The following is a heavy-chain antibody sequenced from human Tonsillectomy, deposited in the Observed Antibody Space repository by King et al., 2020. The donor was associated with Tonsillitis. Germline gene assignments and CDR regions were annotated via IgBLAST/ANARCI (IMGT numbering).Heavy chain of an antibody. CDR1: GYTFTNYS. CDR3: ARALLYDILTGYGLYYFDY. CDR2: ISAYNGNT. J-gene: IGHJ4*02. Sequence: QLVQSGAEVKKPGASVRVSCKASGYTFTNYSITWVRQAPGQGLEWMGWISAYNGNTNYAQKLQGRVSMTTDTSTSTAYMELRSLRSDDTAVYYCARALLYDILTGYGLYYFDYWGQGTLVTVSS. D-gene: IGHD3-9*01. V-gene: IGHV1-18*01.